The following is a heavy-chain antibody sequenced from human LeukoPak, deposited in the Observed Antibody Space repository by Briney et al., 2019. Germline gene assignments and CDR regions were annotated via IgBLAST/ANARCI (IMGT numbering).Heavy chain of an antibody. Sequence: GGSLRLSCAASGFTFSSYAMSWVRQALGKGLEWVSAITSTGGTTYYADSVKGRFTISRDNSKNTLYLQMNSLRAEDTAVYYCAKRGADSGGNSALVAFDIWGQGTLVTVSS. CDR1: GFTFSSYA. CDR2: ITSTGGTT. V-gene: IGHV3-23*01. J-gene: IGHJ3*02. CDR3: AKRGADSGGNSALVAFDI. D-gene: IGHD4-23*01.